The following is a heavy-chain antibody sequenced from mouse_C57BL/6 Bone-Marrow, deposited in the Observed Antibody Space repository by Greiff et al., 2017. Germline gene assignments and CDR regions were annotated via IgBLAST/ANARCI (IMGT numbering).Heavy chain of an antibody. V-gene: IGHV5-9-1*02. J-gene: IGHJ4*01. Sequence: EVQGVESGEGLVKPGGSLKLSCAASGFTFSSYAMSWVRQTPEKRLEWVAYISSGGDYIYYADTVKGRFTISRDNARNTLYLQMSSLKSEDTAMYYCTRGTLITTVAHYAMDYWGQGTSVTVSS. CDR2: ISSGGDYI. CDR1: GFTFSSYA. CDR3: TRGTLITTVAHYAMDY. D-gene: IGHD1-1*01.